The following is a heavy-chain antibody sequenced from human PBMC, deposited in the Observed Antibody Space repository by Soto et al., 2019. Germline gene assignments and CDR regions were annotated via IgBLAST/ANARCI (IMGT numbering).Heavy chain of an antibody. CDR1: GYSFTSYW. J-gene: IGHJ6*02. D-gene: IGHD2-2*01. V-gene: IGHV5-51*01. Sequence: GESLKISCKGSGYSFTSYWIGWVRQMPGKGLEWMGIIYPGDSDTRYSPSFQGQVTISADKSISTAYLQWSSLTASDTAMYYCARHYCSSTSCYPVYYYSYGMDVWGQGTTVTVSS. CDR3: ARHYCSSTSCYPVYYYSYGMDV. CDR2: IYPGDSDT.